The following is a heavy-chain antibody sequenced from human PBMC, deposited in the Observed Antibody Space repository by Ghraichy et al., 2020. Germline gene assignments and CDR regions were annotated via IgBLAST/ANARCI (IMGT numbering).Heavy chain of an antibody. V-gene: IGHV4-4*07. CDR2: MYFTGTT. D-gene: IGHD1-14*01. J-gene: IGHJ5*02. Sequence: SETLSLTCTVSGGSITGYYWNWIRQSSGKGLEWVARMYFTGTTNYNPSLKDRVTMSVDESKSQFSLRMTSVTAADSGVYYCARDRRHRVQDTWFDPWGQGTLVIVSS. CDR1: GGSITGYY. CDR3: ARDRRHRVQDTWFDP.